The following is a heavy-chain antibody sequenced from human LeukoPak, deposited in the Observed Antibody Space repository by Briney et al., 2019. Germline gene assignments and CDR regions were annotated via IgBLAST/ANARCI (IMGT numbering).Heavy chain of an antibody. J-gene: IGHJ3*02. CDR3: ATENYGDHGAFDI. CDR1: GLTFSSYA. Sequence: PGGSLRLSCAASGLTFSSYAMSWVRQAPGKGLEWVSAISGSGGSTYYADSVKGRFTISRDNSKNTLYLQMDSLRAEDTAVYYCATENYGDHGAFDIWGQGTMVTVSS. CDR2: ISGSGGST. V-gene: IGHV3-23*01. D-gene: IGHD4-17*01.